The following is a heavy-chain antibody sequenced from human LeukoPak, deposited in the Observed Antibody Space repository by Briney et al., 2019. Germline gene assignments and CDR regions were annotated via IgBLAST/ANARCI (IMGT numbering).Heavy chain of an antibody. CDR2: IYYSGST. J-gene: IGHJ6*02. CDR3: ARDNWNYGSSMDV. V-gene: IGHV4-61*01. D-gene: IGHD1-7*01. Sequence: TSETLSLTCTVSGGSVSSGSYYWSWIRQPPGKGLEWIGYIYYSGSTNYNPSLKSRVTISVDTSKNQFSLKLSSVTAADTAVYHCARDNWNYGSSMDVWGQGTTVTVSS. CDR1: GGSVSSGSYY.